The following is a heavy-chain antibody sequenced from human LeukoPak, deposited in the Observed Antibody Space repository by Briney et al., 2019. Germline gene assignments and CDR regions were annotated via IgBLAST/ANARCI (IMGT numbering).Heavy chain of an antibody. CDR1: GYTFTSYG. V-gene: IGHV1-18*01. CDR2: ISAYNGNT. D-gene: IGHD6-6*01. Sequence: ASVKVSCKASGYTFTSYGISWVRQAPGQGLEWMGWISAYNGNTNYAQKLQGRVTMTTDTSTSTAYMELRSLRSDDTAVYYCASGTDHVVAARRVDFDYWGQGTLVTVSS. CDR3: ASGTDHVVAARRVDFDY. J-gene: IGHJ4*02.